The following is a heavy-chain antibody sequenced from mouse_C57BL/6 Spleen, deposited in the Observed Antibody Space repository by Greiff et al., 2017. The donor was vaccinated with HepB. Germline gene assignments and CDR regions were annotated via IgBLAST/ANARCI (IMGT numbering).Heavy chain of an antibody. D-gene: IGHD2-1*01. V-gene: IGHV1-26*01. CDR3: ARGDYGNYEGVYFDY. CDR2: INPNNGGT. J-gene: IGHJ2*01. Sequence: VQLQQSGPELVKPGASVKISCKASGYTFTDYYMNWVKQSHGKSLEWIGDINPNNGGTSYNQKFKGKATLTVDKSSSTAYMELRSLTSEDSAVYYCARGDYGNYEGVYFDYWGQGTTLTVSS. CDR1: GYTFTDYY.